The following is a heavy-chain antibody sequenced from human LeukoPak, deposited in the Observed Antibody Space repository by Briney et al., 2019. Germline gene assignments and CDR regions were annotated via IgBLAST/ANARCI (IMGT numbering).Heavy chain of an antibody. V-gene: IGHV1-18*01. D-gene: IGHD4-17*01. CDR3: ARGKGNYGDPASFDY. J-gene: IGHJ4*02. CDR1: GYTFTNFG. CDR2: ITPYNGNT. Sequence: WASVKVSCKASGYTFTNFGISWVRQAPGQGLEWMGWITPYNGNTNYAQTLQGRVTMTTDTSTSTAYMEVRSLRSDDTAMYYCARGKGNYGDPASFDYWGQGTLVTVSS.